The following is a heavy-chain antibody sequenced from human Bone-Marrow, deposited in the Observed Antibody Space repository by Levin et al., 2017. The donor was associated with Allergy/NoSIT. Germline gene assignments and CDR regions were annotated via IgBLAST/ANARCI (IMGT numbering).Heavy chain of an antibody. D-gene: IGHD3-3*01. J-gene: IGHJ4*02. CDR3: TREARITVFGAGLAY. V-gene: IGHV3-23*01. CDR2: ITRHSDNL. CDR1: TSTIANHA. Sequence: AGGSLRLSCTVSTSTIANHAMSWVRQIPGQGLEWVASITRHSDNLQYSDSVKGRFTISRDNYENTMYLQMDNLRVDDTARYYCTREARITVFGAGLAYWGQGAQVTVSS.